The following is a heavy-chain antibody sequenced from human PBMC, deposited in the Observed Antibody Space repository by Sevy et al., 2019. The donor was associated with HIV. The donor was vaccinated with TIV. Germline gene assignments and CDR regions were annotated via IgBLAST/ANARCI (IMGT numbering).Heavy chain of an antibody. V-gene: IGHV3-74*01. J-gene: IGHJ6*02. CDR3: ARRYSYGYGMDV. CDR2: ISSDGSPT. CDR1: GFTFSSYW. D-gene: IGHD5-18*01. Sequence: GGCLRLSCEASGFTFSSYWMHCVRQSPGKGLVWVSRISSDGSPTNYADSVKGRFTISRDNAKNTLYLQMNSLRPEDTALYYCARRYSYGYGMDVWGQGTVVTVSS.